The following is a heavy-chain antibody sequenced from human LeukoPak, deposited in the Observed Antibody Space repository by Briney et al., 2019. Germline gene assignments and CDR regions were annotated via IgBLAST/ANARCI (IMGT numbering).Heavy chain of an antibody. J-gene: IGHJ4*02. CDR3: ARGGAAAGDY. D-gene: IGHD6-13*01. V-gene: IGHV3-30-3*01. CDR2: ISYDGSNK. CDR1: GFTFSSYA. Sequence: GGSLRLSCAASGFTFSSYAMHWVRQAPGKGLEWVAVISYDGSNKYYADSVKGRFTISRDNSKNTLYLRMNSLRSEDTAVYYCARGGAAAGDYWGQGTLVTVSS.